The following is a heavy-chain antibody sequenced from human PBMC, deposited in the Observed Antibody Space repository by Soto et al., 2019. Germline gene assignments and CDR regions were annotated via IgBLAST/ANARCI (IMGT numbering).Heavy chain of an antibody. J-gene: IGHJ6*02. CDR1: GGTFSSYA. Sequence: SVKVSCKASGGTFSSYAISWVRQAPGQGLEWLGGIIPTFGTANYAQKFQGRVTITADESTSTPYMELSSLRSEDTAVYYCASHYDFWSGPKDGYYGMDVWGQGTTVTVSS. D-gene: IGHD3-3*01. CDR3: ASHYDFWSGPKDGYYGMDV. CDR2: IIPTFGTA. V-gene: IGHV1-69*13.